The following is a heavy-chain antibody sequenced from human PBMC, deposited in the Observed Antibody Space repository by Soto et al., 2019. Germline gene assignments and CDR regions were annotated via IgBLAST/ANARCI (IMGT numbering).Heavy chain of an antibody. CDR2: IKQDGNEK. Sequence: EVQLVESGGGLVQPGGSLRLSCAASGFTFNSNWMSWVRQAPGKGLEWVANIKQDGNEKDYVDSVKGRFTISRDNTNNSLYLQMNSLRVEDTAVYYCARRVFGALYWGQGTLVTVSS. CDR1: GFTFNSNW. D-gene: IGHD3-10*02. CDR3: ARRVFGALY. V-gene: IGHV3-7*01. J-gene: IGHJ4*02.